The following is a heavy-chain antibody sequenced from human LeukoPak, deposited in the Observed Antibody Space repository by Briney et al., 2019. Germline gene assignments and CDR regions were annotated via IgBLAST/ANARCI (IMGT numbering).Heavy chain of an antibody. CDR3: ARGARLFWSGYLVY. CDR2: IYNSGGI. V-gene: IGHV4-59*12. CDR1: GDSISSSY. Sequence: SETLSLTCSVSGDSISSSYWTWIRQPPGKGLEWIVYIYNSGGITYNPSLKSRVTISVDTSKNQFSLKLSSVTAADTAVYYCARGARLFWSGYLVYWGQGTLVTVSS. D-gene: IGHD3-3*01. J-gene: IGHJ4*02.